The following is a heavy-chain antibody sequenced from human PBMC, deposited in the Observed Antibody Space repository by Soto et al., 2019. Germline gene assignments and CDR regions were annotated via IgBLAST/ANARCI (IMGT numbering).Heavy chain of an antibody. CDR2: IIPIFGTA. D-gene: IGHD6-6*01. CDR3: ARDTFEYSSSSDPYNWFDP. CDR1: GGTFSSYD. V-gene: IGHV1-69*13. J-gene: IGHJ5*02. Sequence: SVKVSCKASGGTFSSYDISWVRQAPGQGLEWMGGIIPIFGTANYAQKFQGRVTITADESTSTAYMELSSLRSEDTAVYYCARDTFEYSSSSDPYNWFDPWGQGTLVTVSS.